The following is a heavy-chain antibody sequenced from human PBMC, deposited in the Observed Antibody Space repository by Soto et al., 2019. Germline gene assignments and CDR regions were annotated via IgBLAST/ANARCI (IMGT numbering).Heavy chain of an antibody. CDR3: TRVVVGGDYGSGSYIYWFDP. V-gene: IGHV3-49*03. CDR2: IRSKAYGGTT. D-gene: IGHD3-10*01. CDR1: GFTFGEYA. Sequence: PGGSLRLSCTASGFTFGEYAMSWFRQAPGKGLEWVGFIRSKAYGGTTEYAASVKGRFTISRDDSKSIAYLQMNSLKTEDTAVYYCTRVVVGGDYGSGSYIYWFDPWGQGTLVTVSS. J-gene: IGHJ5*02.